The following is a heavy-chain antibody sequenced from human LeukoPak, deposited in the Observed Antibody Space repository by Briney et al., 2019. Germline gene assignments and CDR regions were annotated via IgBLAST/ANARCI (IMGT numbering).Heavy chain of an antibody. CDR1: GYTFTSYG. J-gene: IGHJ4*02. Sequence: ASVKVSCKASGYTFTSYGISWVRQAPGQGLEWMGWISAYNGNTNYAQKLQGRVTMTTDTSTSTAYMELRSLRSDDTAVDYCAXALDYYDSSGPLDYWGQGTLVTVSS. D-gene: IGHD3-22*01. CDR3: AXALDYYDSSGPLDY. V-gene: IGHV1-18*01. CDR2: ISAYNGNT.